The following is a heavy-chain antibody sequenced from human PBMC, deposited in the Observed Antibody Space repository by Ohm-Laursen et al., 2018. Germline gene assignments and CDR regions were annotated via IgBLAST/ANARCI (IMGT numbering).Heavy chain of an antibody. CDR2: INQDGSKK. J-gene: IGHJ4*02. V-gene: IGHV3-7*01. Sequence: SLRLSCAAPGFSLCSYYMTWVRQAPGQGLEWLANINQDGSKKYYVDSVKGRFTISRDNAKNSLFLQMDSLRAEDTALYYCARDPPEDSSWYEDYWGQGTLVTVSS. CDR1: GFSLCSYY. CDR3: ARDPPEDSSWYEDY. D-gene: IGHD6-13*01.